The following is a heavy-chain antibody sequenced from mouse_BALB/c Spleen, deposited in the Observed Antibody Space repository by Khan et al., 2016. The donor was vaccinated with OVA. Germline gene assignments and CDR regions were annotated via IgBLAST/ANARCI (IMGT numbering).Heavy chain of an antibody. J-gene: IGHJ4*01. CDR2: IYYSGSI. Sequence: EVQLLESGPDLVKPSQSLSLTCTVTGYSITSGYSCYWIRQFPGNKLEWMGYIYYSGSINHNPSLKSRISITRDTSKNHFFLQLNFVTTEDTATYYCAGSGNDMDYWGQGTSVTVSS. D-gene: IGHD1-3*01. V-gene: IGHV3-1*02. CDR1: GYSITSGYS. CDR3: AGSGNDMDY.